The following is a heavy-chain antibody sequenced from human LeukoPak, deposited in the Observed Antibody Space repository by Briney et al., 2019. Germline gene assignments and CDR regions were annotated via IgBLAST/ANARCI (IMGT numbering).Heavy chain of an antibody. CDR1: GFTFSNAW. J-gene: IGHJ4*02. CDR2: IKSKTDGGTT. CDR3: TTGPTYYYDSSGYFPFDY. D-gene: IGHD3-22*01. Sequence: SGGSLRLSCAASGFTFSNAWMSWVRQAPGKGLEWVGRIKSKTDGGTTDYAAPVKGRFTISRDDSKNTLYLQMNSLKTEDTAVYYCTTGPTYYYDSSGYFPFDYWGRGTLVTVSS. V-gene: IGHV3-15*01.